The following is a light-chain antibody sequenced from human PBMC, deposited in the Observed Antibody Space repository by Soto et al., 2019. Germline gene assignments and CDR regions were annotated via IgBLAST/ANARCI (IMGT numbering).Light chain of an antibody. CDR3: SSYTSSNTWV. J-gene: IGLJ3*02. CDR2: EVS. Sequence: QSVLTQPASVSRSPGQSITISCTGTSSDVGDYNYVSWYQQHPGKAPKLMIYEVSNRPSGVSNRFSGSKSGNTASLTISGLQAEDEADYYCSSYTSSNTWVFGGGTKLTVL. CDR1: SSDVGDYNY. V-gene: IGLV2-14*01.